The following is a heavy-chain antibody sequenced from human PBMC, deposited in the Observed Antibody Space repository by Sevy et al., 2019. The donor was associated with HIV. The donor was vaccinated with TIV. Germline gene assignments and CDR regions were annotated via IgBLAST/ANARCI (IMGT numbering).Heavy chain of an antibody. CDR1: GYTFTSYG. CDR2: ISAYNGNT. J-gene: IGHJ6*03. V-gene: IGHV1-18*01. D-gene: IGHD2-21*01. CDR3: ARYCYCGGARSCYYYYMDV. Sequence: APVKVSCKASGYTFTSYGISWVRQAPGQGLEWMGWISAYNGNTNYAQKLQGRVTMTTDTSTSTAYMELRSLRSDDAAVYYCARYCYCGGARSCYYYYMDVWGKGTTVTVSS.